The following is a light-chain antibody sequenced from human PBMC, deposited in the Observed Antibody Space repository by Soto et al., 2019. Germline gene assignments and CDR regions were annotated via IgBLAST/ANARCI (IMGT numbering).Light chain of an antibody. V-gene: IGLV1-40*01. CDR3: QSYDSSLSGSYV. CDR2: SNN. J-gene: IGLJ1*01. Sequence: QSVLTQPPSLSGAPGQRVTISCTGSSSNIWAGYDVHWYQRLPGTAPKVLIYSNNNRPSGVPDRFSGSKSGTSASLAITGLQAEDEADYYCQSYDSSLSGSYVFGTGTKLTVL. CDR1: SSNIWAGYD.